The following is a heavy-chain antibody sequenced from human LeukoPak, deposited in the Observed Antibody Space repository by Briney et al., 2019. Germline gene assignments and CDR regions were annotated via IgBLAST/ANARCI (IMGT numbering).Heavy chain of an antibody. CDR3: ARRAGAYSHPYDY. CDR2: ISTSSSYI. Sequence: GGSLRLSCAASGFTFSSYSMNWVRQAPGKGLEWVSFISTSSSYIYYADSVKGRFTISGDNSKNTLYLQMNSLRAEDTSVYYCARRAGAYSHPYDYWGQGTLVTVSS. V-gene: IGHV3-21*01. J-gene: IGHJ4*02. D-gene: IGHD4/OR15-4a*01. CDR1: GFTFSSYS.